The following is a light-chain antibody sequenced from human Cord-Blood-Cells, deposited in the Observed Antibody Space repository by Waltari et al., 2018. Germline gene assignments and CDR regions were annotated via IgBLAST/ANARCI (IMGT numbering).Light chain of an antibody. V-gene: IGLV8-61*01. CDR2: STN. J-gene: IGLJ3*02. CDR3: VLYMGSGVWV. CDR1: PGSGSPRHY. Sequence: QTVVTQEPSFSVSPGGTVTRTWCLSPGSGSPRHYPSWYQQPPRQAPRPLIYSTNTRSSGVPDRFSGSILGNKAALTITGAQADDESDYYCVLYMGSGVWVFGGGTKLTVL.